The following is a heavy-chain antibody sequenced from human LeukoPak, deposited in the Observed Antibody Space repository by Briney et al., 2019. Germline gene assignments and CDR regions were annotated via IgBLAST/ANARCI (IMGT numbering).Heavy chain of an antibody. CDR1: GGSFIGYY. V-gene: IGHV4-34*01. CDR2: INHSGSS. Sequence: PSETLSLTCAVYGGSFIGYYWSWIRQPPGKGLEWMGEINHSGSSNYNPSLMSRGTISVDTSKNQFSLKLCSVTAADTGVYYCARLSITIFYPHYMDVWGKGTTVTVSS. CDR3: ARLSITIFYPHYMDV. D-gene: IGHD3-9*01. J-gene: IGHJ6*03.